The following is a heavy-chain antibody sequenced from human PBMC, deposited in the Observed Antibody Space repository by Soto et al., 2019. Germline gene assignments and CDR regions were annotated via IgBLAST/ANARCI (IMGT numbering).Heavy chain of an antibody. Sequence: ASVKVSCKASGGTFSSYTISWVRQAPGQGLEWMGRIIPILGIANYAQKFQGRVTITADKSTSTAYMELSSLRSEDTAVYYCARETRGSYFDYWGQGTLVTVSS. CDR3: ARETRGSYFDY. D-gene: IGHD1-1*01. J-gene: IGHJ4*02. CDR1: GGTFSSYT. V-gene: IGHV1-69*04. CDR2: IIPILGIA.